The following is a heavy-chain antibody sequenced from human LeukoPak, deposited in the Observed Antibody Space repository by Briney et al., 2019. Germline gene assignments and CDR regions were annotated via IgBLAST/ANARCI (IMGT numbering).Heavy chain of an antibody. CDR2: IYYSGST. J-gene: IGHJ6*02. V-gene: IGHV4-39*07. CDR1: GGSISSSSYY. CDR3: ARDRATPGYYYYGMDV. D-gene: IGHD5-24*01. Sequence: SETLSLTCTVSGGSISSSSYYWGWIRQPPGKGLEWIGSIYYSGSTYYNPSLKSRVTISVDTSKNQFSLKLSSVTAADTAVYYCARDRATPGYYYYGMDVWGQGTTVTVSS.